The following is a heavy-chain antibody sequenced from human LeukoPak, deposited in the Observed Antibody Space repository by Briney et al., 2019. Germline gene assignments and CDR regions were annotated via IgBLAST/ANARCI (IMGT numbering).Heavy chain of an antibody. CDR3: ARLLEVGAAGG. V-gene: IGHV4-59*08. CDR2: IYYSGST. CDR1: GGSISSYH. Sequence: SETLSLTCTVSGGSISSYHWSWIRQPPGKGLEWIGKIYYSGSTNYNPSLKSRVTISVDTSSNQFSLKVSSVTAADTAVYYCARLLEVGAAGGWGQGTMVTVSS. J-gene: IGHJ3*01. D-gene: IGHD1-26*01.